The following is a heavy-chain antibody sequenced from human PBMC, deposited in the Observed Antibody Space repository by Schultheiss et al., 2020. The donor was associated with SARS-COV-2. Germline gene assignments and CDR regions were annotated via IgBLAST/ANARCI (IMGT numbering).Heavy chain of an antibody. Sequence: GSLRLSCTVSGGSISSSSYYWGWIRQPPGKGLEWIGSIYYSGSTYYNPSLKSRVTISVDTSKNQFSLKLSSVTAADTAVYYCAEGVSYWYFDLWGRGTLVTVSS. J-gene: IGHJ2*01. CDR3: AEGVSYWYFDL. V-gene: IGHV4-39*01. CDR2: IYYSGST. CDR1: GGSISSSSYY. D-gene: IGHD6-6*01.